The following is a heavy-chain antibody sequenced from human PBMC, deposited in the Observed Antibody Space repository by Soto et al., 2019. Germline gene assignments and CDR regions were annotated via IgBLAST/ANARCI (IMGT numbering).Heavy chain of an antibody. D-gene: IGHD3-3*01. CDR2: TRNKANSYTT. V-gene: IGHV3-72*01. CDR1: GFTFSDHY. Sequence: EVQLVESGGGLVQPGGSLRLSCAASGFTFSDHYMDWVRQAPGKGLEWVGRTRNKANSYTTEYAASGKGRFTISRDDSKNSLYLQMNSMKTEDTAVYYCARDGAYYDFWSGNYYYYYMDVWGKGTTVTVSS. J-gene: IGHJ6*03. CDR3: ARDGAYYDFWSGNYYYYYMDV.